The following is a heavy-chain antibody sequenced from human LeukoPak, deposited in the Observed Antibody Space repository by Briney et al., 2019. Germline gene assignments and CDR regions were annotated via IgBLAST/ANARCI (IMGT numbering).Heavy chain of an antibody. CDR2: INPNSGGT. CDR3: ARGLHFDSSGWDDPPWYYYGMDV. CDR1: GYTFTGYY. Sequence: ASVKVSCKASGYTFTGYYMHWVRQAPGQGLEWMGWINPNSGGTNYAQKFQGRVTMTRNTSISTAYMELSGLRSEDTAVYYCARGLHFDSSGWDDPPWYYYGMDVWGQGTTVTVSS. J-gene: IGHJ6*02. D-gene: IGHD6-19*01. V-gene: IGHV1-2*02.